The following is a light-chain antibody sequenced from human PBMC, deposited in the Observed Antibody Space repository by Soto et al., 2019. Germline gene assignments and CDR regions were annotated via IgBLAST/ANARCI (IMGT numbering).Light chain of an antibody. CDR1: SVFVGSFSL. Sequence: LAQPASVSGSPGQSITLSCTGNSVFVGSFSLDSWYQPQPGKAPKVMISEGHRRPSGVPVRFSGSSSVTTASLTISGLQADDEADYYCFLYVGATTYVFGTGTKVTVL. J-gene: IGLJ1*01. CDR3: FLYVGATTYV. CDR2: EGH. V-gene: IGLV2-23*01.